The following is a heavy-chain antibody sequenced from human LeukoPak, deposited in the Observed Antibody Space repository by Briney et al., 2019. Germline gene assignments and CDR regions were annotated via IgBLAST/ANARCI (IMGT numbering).Heavy chain of an antibody. CDR2: TYYSGRT. CDR1: GGSVSSSGYS. CDR3: AREGGSYRPLDY. V-gene: IGHV4-61*08. D-gene: IGHD3-16*02. Sequence: PSETLSLTCTVSGGSVSSSGYSWNWIRQPPGKTLEWIGYTYYSGRTNYNPSLKSRVTISLDTSKNQFSLRLTSVTAADTAVYYCAREGGSYRPLDYSGQGTLVTVSS. J-gene: IGHJ4*02.